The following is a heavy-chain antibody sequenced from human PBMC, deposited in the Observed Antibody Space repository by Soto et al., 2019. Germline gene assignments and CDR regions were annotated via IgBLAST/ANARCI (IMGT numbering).Heavy chain of an antibody. V-gene: IGHV4-30-2*01. CDR1: GGSISSGGYS. D-gene: IGHD3-10*01. CDR2: IYHSGST. CDR3: ARGPGMTGLWFGELGTFDY. Sequence: SETLSLTCAVSGGSISSGGYSWSWIRQPPGKGLEWIGYIYHSGSTYYNPSLKSRVTISVDRSKNQFSLKLSSVTAADTAVYYCARGPGMTGLWFGELGTFDYWGQGTLVTVSS. J-gene: IGHJ4*02.